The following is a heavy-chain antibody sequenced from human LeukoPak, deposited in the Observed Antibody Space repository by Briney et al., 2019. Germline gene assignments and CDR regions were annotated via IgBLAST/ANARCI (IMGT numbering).Heavy chain of an antibody. Sequence: SETLSLTCSVSGGSIFGTSYYWAWIRQPPGKGLEWIGSIYYSGYTYYNPSLKSRVTISVDTSKNQFSLKLNSVTAADTAVYYCTRDRSGYDSSGFYPWAFDIWGQGTMVTVSS. CDR1: GGSIFGTSYY. CDR3: TRDRSGYDSSGFYPWAFDI. J-gene: IGHJ3*02. D-gene: IGHD3-22*01. CDR2: IYYSGYT. V-gene: IGHV4-39*07.